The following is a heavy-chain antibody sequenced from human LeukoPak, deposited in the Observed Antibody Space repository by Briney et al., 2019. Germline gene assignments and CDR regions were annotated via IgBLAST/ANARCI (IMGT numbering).Heavy chain of an antibody. CDR2: IIPIFGTA. D-gene: IGHD3-22*01. J-gene: IGHJ6*03. CDR1: GGTFNSYA. CDR3: ATSPGSGYSGYYYYYMDV. V-gene: IGHV1-69*05. Sequence: SVKVSCKASGGTFNSYAISWVRQAPGQGLEWMGGIIPIFGTANYAQKFQGRVTITTDESTSTAYMELSSLRSEDTAVYYCATSPGSGYSGYYYYYMDVWGKGTTVTVSS.